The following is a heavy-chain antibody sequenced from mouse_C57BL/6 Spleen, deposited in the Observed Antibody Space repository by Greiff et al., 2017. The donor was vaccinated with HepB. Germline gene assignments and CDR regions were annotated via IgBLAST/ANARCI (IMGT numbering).Heavy chain of an antibody. J-gene: IGHJ4*01. V-gene: IGHV1-55*01. CDR2: IYPGSGST. D-gene: IGHD2-3*01. Sequence: QVQLQQPGAELVKPGASVKMSCKASGYTFTSYWITWVKQRPGQGLEWIGDIYPGSGSTNYNEKFKSKATLTVDTSSSTAYMQLSSLTSEYSAVYYCARVGDGYSFYAMDDWGQGTSVTVSS. CDR1: GYTFTSYW. CDR3: ARVGDGYSFYAMDD.